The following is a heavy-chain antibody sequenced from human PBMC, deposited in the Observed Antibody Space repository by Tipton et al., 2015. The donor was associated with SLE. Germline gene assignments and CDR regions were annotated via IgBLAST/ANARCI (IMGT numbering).Heavy chain of an antibody. Sequence: SLRLSCAASGFTFSRYSMNWVRQAPGKGLEWVANIKQDGSEIFYVDSVKDRFTISRDNAKNSQVLQMNSLRVEDTAVYFCTRGGELSRTDASDIWGQGSMGTVSS. D-gene: IGHD1-7*01. J-gene: IGHJ3*02. CDR1: GFTFSRYS. CDR3: TRGGELSRTDASDI. CDR2: IKQDGSEI. V-gene: IGHV3-7*04.